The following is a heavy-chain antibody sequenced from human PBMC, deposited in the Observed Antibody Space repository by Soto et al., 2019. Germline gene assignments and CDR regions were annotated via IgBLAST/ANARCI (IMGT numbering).Heavy chain of an antibody. D-gene: IGHD3-3*01. CDR3: ARAGWSGYYVFDI. V-gene: IGHV4-59*01. Sequence: QVQLQESGPGLVKPSETLSLTCTVSGGSISSYHWSWIRQPPGKGLEWIGYLYYSGSTNYNPSLKSRVTISVDTSEHQFSLKLCSVTAADTAVYYCARAGWSGYYVFDIWGQGTMVTVSS. CDR2: LYYSGST. J-gene: IGHJ3*02. CDR1: GGSISSYH.